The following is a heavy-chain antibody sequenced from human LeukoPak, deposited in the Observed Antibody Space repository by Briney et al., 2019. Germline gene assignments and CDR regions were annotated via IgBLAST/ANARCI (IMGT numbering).Heavy chain of an antibody. CDR2: IRGKGSGGST. D-gene: IGHD4-11*01. Sequence: GGSLRLSCTGSGFTFGDYAMSWFRQAPGKGREWVGFIRGKGSGGSTEYAASVKGRFTISRDDSSSMAYLQMDGLRTEDTAVYYCTRERDYTDEYWGQGTLVTVSS. J-gene: IGHJ4*02. V-gene: IGHV3-49*03. CDR3: TRERDYTDEY. CDR1: GFTFGDYA.